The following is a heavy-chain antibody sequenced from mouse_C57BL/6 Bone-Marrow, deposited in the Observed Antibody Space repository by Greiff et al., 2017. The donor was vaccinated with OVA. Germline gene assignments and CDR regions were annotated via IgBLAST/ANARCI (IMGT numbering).Heavy chain of an antibody. Sequence: EVQLKESGPELVKPGDSVKISCKASGYSFTGYFMNWVMQSHGKSLEWIGRINPYNGDTFYNQKFKGKATLTVDKSSSTAHMELRSLTSEDSAVYYCARNGSSYWYFDVWGTGTTVTVSS. CDR2: INPYNGDT. CDR3: ARNGSSYWYFDV. V-gene: IGHV1-20*01. CDR1: GYSFTGYF. D-gene: IGHD1-1*01. J-gene: IGHJ1*03.